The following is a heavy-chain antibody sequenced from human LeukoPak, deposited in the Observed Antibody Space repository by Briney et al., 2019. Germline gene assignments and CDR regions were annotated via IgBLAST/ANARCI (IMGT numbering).Heavy chain of an antibody. CDR3: AKGRDTSGRQNFDF. J-gene: IGHJ4*02. CDR1: GFTFTSYA. D-gene: IGHD6-19*01. Sequence: GGSLRLSCEASGFTFTSYAMHSVRQAPGKGLEWVSRISASGSGTFYTDSMNGRFTISRDNAKKTFFLQMKNLRPGDTALYYCAKGRDTSGRQNFDFWGQGTLVTVSS. V-gene: IGHV3-23*01. CDR2: ISASGSGT.